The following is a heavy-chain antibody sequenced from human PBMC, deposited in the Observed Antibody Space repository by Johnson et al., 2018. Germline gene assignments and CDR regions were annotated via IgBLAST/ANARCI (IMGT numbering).Heavy chain of an antibody. CDR1: GFTFSDHY. J-gene: IGHJ1*01. CDR2: TRDKSNSYTT. Sequence: QLVQSGGGLVQPGGSLRLSCAASGFTFSDHYMDWVRQAPGKGLEWVGRTRDKSNSYTTEYAASVKGRFTISRDDSKNSLYLQMKSLKTEDTAVYFCVSASGITYPYFQHWGQGTLVTVSS. V-gene: IGHV3-72*01. CDR3: VSASGITYPYFQH. D-gene: IGHD3-10*01.